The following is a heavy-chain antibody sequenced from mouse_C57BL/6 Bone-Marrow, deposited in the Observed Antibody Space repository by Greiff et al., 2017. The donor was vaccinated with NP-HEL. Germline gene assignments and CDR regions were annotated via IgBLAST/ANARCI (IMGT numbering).Heavy chain of an antibody. V-gene: IGHV1-55*01. D-gene: IGHD1-1*01. CDR1: GYTFTSYW. CDR3: ARACSKRTWFAY. Sequence: VQLQQSGAELVKPGASVKMSCKASGYTFTSYWITWVKQRPGQGLEWIGDIYPGSGSTNYNEKFKSKATLTVDTSSSTAYMQLSSLTSEDSAVYYCARACSKRTWFAYWGQGTLVTVSA. CDR2: IYPGSGST. J-gene: IGHJ3*01.